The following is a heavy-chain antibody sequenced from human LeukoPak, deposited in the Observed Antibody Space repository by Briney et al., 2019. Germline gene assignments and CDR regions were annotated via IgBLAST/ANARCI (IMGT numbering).Heavy chain of an antibody. CDR1: GGTFSSYA. D-gene: IGHD5-24*01. CDR2: IIPIFGTA. Sequence: SVKVSCKASGGTFSSYAISWVRQAPGQGLEWMGGIIPIFGTANYAQKFQGRVTITADESTSTAYMELSSQRSEDTAVYYCATSLFRDLAFDYWGQGTLVTVSS. J-gene: IGHJ4*02. CDR3: ATSLFRDLAFDY. V-gene: IGHV1-69*13.